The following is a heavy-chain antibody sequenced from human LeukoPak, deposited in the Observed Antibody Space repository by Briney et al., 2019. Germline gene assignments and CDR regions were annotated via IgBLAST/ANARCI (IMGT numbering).Heavy chain of an antibody. CDR3: AKRIPTGAIRGALDI. V-gene: IGHV3-23*01. J-gene: IGHJ3*02. D-gene: IGHD7-27*01. Sequence: GGSLRLSCAASGFTFSSYAMSWVRQAPGKGLEWVSGISGSRGTTYYADSVKGRLTISRDNSKNTLDLEMNSLRAEDTAVYYCAKRIPTGAIRGALDIWGQGTMVTVSS. CDR1: GFTFSSYA. CDR2: ISGSRGTT.